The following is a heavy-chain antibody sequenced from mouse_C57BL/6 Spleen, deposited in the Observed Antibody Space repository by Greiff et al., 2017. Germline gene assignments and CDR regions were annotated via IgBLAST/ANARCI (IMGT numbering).Heavy chain of an antibody. CDR3: ARITTVVALYAMDY. J-gene: IGHJ4*01. CDR1: GYAFSSSW. CDR2: IYPGDGDT. Sequence: VQLQQSGPELVKPGASVKISCKASGYAFSSSWMNWVKQRPGKGLEWIGRIYPGDGDTNYNGKFKGKATLTADKSSSTAYMQLSSLTSEDSAVYVCARITTVVALYAMDYWGQGTSVTVSA. D-gene: IGHD1-1*01. V-gene: IGHV1-82*01.